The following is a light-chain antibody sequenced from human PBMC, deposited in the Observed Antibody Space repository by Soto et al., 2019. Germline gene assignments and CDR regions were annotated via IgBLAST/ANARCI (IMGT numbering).Light chain of an antibody. CDR2: DAS. CDR1: QSISTW. Sequence: DIQMTQSPSTLSASVGNRVTITCRASQSISTWVAWYQQKPGKAPKLLIYDASILKSGVPSRFSGSGSGTEFTLTISSLQPDDFATYYCQQYNSYSGTFGQGTKLESK. V-gene: IGKV1-5*01. CDR3: QQYNSYSGT. J-gene: IGKJ2*01.